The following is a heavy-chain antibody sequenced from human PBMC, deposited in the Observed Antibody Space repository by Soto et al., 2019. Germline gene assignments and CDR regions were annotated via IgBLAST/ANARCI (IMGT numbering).Heavy chain of an antibody. Sequence: QVQLVQSGAEVKKPGSSVKVSCKASGGTFNSYVFNWVRQAPGQGLEWMGGIISIFGTPNYGQKFQGRVTMTADESTSTGFMELSSRTSEDPAIYYWARDLGSGYDPGDYWGQGTLVTVSS. V-gene: IGHV1-69*12. CDR3: ARDLGSGYDPGDY. CDR2: IISIFGTP. D-gene: IGHD5-12*01. CDR1: GGTFNSYV. J-gene: IGHJ4*02.